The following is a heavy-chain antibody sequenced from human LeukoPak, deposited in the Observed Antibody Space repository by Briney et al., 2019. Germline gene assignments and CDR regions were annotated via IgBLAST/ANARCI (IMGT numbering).Heavy chain of an antibody. CDR2: IYPIDSDT. Sequence: GESLKISCKGSGYRFTSTWIGWVRLMPGKGLEWMGTIYPIDSDTRYSPSFQGQVTISADKSISTAYLQWSSLRASDTAIYYCATVNSAHWFFDYWGQGTLVTDSS. J-gene: IGHJ4*02. D-gene: IGHD1-26*01. V-gene: IGHV5-51*01. CDR3: ATVNSAHWFFDY. CDR1: GYRFTSTW.